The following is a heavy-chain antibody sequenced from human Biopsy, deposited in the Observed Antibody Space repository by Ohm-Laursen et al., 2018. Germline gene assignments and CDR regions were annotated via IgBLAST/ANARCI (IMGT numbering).Heavy chain of an antibody. V-gene: IGHV1-2*02. CDR3: ARVPAYPSIDGYYGLDL. J-gene: IGHJ6*02. CDR2: INPNSGNA. D-gene: IGHD3-9*01. CDR1: GYTFAGYY. Sequence: VKVSCNASGYTFAGYYLHWVRQAPGHGLEWMGWINPNSGNANYAQSFQGRLTVTRDTSISTAYMELTSLTFDDTAIYYCARVPAYPSIDGYYGLDLWGQGTTVIVSS.